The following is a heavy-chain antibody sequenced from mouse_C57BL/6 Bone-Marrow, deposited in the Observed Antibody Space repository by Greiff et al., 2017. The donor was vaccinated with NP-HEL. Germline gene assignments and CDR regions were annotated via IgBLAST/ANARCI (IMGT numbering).Heavy chain of an antibody. Sequence: VKLQESGAELVRPGTSVKLSCKASGYTFTSYWMHWVEQRPGQGLEWIGVIDPSDSYTNYNQKFKGKATLTVDTSSSTAYMQLSSLTSEDSAVYYCAREYYSKGGGYWGQGTTLTVSS. J-gene: IGHJ2*01. CDR1: GYTFTSYW. D-gene: IGHD2-5*01. CDR3: AREYYSKGGGY. V-gene: IGHV1-59*01. CDR2: IDPSDSYT.